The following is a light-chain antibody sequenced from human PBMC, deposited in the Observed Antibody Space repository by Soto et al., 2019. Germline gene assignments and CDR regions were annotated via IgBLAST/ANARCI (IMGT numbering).Light chain of an antibody. CDR1: QTLGTKY. V-gene: IGKV3-20*01. CDR2: DTS. J-gene: IGKJ2*01. CDR3: HHYGTSHPNT. Sequence: EIVLTQSPGTLSLSPGERATLSCRASQTLGTKYLAWYQQKPGQAPSLLIYDTSNRATGVPDRFSCSGSGTDFTLTISRLEPEDFAVYYCHHYGTSHPNTFGQGTKLEIK.